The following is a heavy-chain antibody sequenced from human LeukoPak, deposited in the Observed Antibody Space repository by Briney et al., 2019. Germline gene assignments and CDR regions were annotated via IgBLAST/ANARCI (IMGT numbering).Heavy chain of an antibody. Sequence: GGSLRLSCAASGFTFSSYAMSWVPQAPGKVLEWVSAISGSSDRPYYADSVKRRFTISRDNSKNTLYLQMNSLRAEDTAVYYCAKEVGATTNNWFDPWGQGTLVTVSS. CDR2: ISGSSDRP. V-gene: IGHV3-23*01. CDR3: AKEVGATTNNWFDP. D-gene: IGHD1-26*01. J-gene: IGHJ5*02. CDR1: GFTFSSYA.